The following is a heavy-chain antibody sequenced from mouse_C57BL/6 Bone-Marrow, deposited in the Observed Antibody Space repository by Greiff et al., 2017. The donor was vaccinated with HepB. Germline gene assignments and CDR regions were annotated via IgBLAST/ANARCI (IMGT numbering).Heavy chain of an antibody. CDR1: GFNIKDYY. V-gene: IGHV14-1*01. Sequence: EVKVVESGAELVRPGASVKLSCTASGFNIKDYYMHWVKQRPEQGLEWIGRIDPEDGDTEYAPKFQGKATITADTSSTTAYLQLSSLTSEDTAVYYCTTYPNCPCAYWGQGTLVTVSA. CDR3: TTYPNCPCAY. J-gene: IGHJ3*01. CDR2: IDPEDGDT.